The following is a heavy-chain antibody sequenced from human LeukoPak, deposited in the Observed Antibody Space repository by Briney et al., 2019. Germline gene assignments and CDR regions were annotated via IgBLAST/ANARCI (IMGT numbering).Heavy chain of an antibody. CDR1: GFAFGSNY. V-gene: IGHV3-53*01. Sequence: GGSLRLSCVASGFAFGSNYMSWVRQAPGKGLEWVSLIYSGGAIRYADSVKGRFTISRDSSKNALFLQMNDLTVEDTARYYCARRPGNWGQGILVTVSS. J-gene: IGHJ4*02. D-gene: IGHD1-14*01. CDR2: IYSGGAI. CDR3: ARRPGN.